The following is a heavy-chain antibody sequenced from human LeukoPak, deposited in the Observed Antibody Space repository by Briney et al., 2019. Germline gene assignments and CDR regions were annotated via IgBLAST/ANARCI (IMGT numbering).Heavy chain of an antibody. J-gene: IGHJ4*02. V-gene: IGHV3-23*01. CDR3: AKGNWRYFDY. Sequence: PGGSLRLSCAASGFTFSTYVMSWVRQAPGKGLEWVSAISGSGGSTYYADSVKGRFTISRDNSKNTLYPQMNSLGADDTAVYYCAKGNWRYFDYWGQGTLVTVSS. CDR1: GFTFSTYV. D-gene: IGHD1-1*01. CDR2: ISGSGGST.